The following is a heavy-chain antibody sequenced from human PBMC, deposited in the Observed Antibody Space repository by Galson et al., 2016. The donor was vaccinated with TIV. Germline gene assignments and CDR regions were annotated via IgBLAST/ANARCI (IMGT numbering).Heavy chain of an antibody. J-gene: IGHJ4*02. CDR2: IYFTGST. D-gene: IGHD2-21*01. CDR3: ARHSGIAADFNY. V-gene: IGHV4-39*01. CDR1: GDSISSSTYY. Sequence: ETLSPTCIISGDSISSSTYYWGWIRQPPGKGLEWIGSIYFTGSTHYTPSLKSRVTISLDTSKNQFSLKLSSVTAADTAVYYCARHSGIAADFNYWGQGTLATVSS.